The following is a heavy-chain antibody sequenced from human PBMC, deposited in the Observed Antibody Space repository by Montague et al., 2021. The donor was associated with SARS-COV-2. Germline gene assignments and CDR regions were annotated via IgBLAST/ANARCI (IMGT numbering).Heavy chain of an antibody. J-gene: IGHJ4*02. Sequence: SLRLSCAASGFTFSSFGMHWVRQAPGKGLEWVAALWYDGGNKYYADSVKGRFTTSRDNSKNTLCLQMNSLRAEDTAVYYCARELRGFSTSWYALDSWGQGTLVTVSS. CDR1: GFTFSSFG. CDR3: ARELRGFSTSWYALDS. CDR2: LWYDGGNK. V-gene: IGHV3-33*01. D-gene: IGHD6-13*01.